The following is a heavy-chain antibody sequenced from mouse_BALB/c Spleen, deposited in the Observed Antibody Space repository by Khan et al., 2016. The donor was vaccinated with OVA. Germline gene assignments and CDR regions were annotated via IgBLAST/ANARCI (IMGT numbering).Heavy chain of an antibody. Sequence: EVQLQESGPGLVKPSQSLSLTCTVTGYSITSGYAWNWIRQFPGNKLEWMGYISYSGVTSYTPSLKIRISITRDTSKNQFFLQLNSVTTEDTATYYCARGNYYGYDFDYWGQGTTLTVSS. CDR3: ARGNYYGYDFDY. D-gene: IGHD1-2*01. CDR2: ISYSGVT. CDR1: GYSITSGYA. J-gene: IGHJ2*01. V-gene: IGHV3-2*02.